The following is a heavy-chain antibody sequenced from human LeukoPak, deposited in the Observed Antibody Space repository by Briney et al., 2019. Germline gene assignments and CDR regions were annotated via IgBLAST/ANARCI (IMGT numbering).Heavy chain of an antibody. V-gene: IGHV3-21*04. Sequence: GGSLRLSCVASGFTLSGYTMHWVRQAPGKGLEWVSSISPSGGNIFLAYAVRGRSTVSRDNAKNSLFPHMDSLREDNAAMYYFPRQSRPNIGAAASPFAQWGEGTVVSVSS. J-gene: IGHJ4*02. D-gene: IGHD6-13*01. CDR2: ISPSGGNI. CDR3: PRQSRPNIGAAASPFAQ. CDR1: GFTLSGYT.